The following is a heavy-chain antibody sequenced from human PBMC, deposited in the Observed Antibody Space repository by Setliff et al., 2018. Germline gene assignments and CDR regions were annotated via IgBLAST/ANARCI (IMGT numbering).Heavy chain of an antibody. V-gene: IGHV1-69*05. CDR1: GGTFSSYG. CDR3: AREGVDTRSSTDYRYYMDV. D-gene: IGHD5-18*01. J-gene: IGHJ6*03. CDR2: TIPIFGST. Sequence: GASVKVSCKASGGTFSSYGISWVRQAPGQGLEWMGGTIPIFGSTNYAQKFQDRVTIITDESTSTPYMELRSLRTEDTAVYYCAREGVDTRSSTDYRYYMDVWGKGTTVTVSS.